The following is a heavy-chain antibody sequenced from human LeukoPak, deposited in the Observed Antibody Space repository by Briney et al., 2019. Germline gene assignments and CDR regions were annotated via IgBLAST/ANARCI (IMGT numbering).Heavy chain of an antibody. CDR1: GFTFSSYA. CDR2: ISYDGSNK. CDR3: AREVTYTYDSGTYGEYYFDY. Sequence: GGSLRLSCAASGFTFSSYAMHWVRQAPGKGLEWVAVISYDGSNKYYADSVKGRFTISRDNSKNTLYLQMNSLRAEDTAVYYCAREVTYTYDSGTYGEYYFDYWGQGTLVTVSS. V-gene: IGHV3-30-3*01. J-gene: IGHJ4*02. D-gene: IGHD3-10*01.